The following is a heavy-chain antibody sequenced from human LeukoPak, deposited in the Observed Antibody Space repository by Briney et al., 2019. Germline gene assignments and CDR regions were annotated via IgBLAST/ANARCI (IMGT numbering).Heavy chain of an antibody. J-gene: IGHJ3*02. V-gene: IGHV3-33*01. CDR3: ARDGGSSGYHDALDI. CDR2: IWYDGRNK. D-gene: IGHD3-22*01. CDR1: GFTFSRYG. Sequence: PGRSLRLSCAASGFTFSRYGMHWVRQAPGRGLEWVALIWYDGRNKYYADSVKGRFTISRDNSKNTLSLQLNSLRDEDTAVYYCARDGGSSGYHDALDIWGQGTMVTVSA.